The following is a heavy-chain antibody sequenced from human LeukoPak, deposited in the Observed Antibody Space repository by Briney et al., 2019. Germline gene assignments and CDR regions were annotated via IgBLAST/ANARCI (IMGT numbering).Heavy chain of an antibody. D-gene: IGHD3-10*01. V-gene: IGHV3-23*01. CDR2: IRLGGGLT. J-gene: IGHJ2*01. Sequence: GGSLRLSCSGCGFTFMNYDMAWVRQAPGKGLEWVSSIRLGGGLTHSADPVKGRFIISRDMNTLFLQMNNLRPEDTAMYYCARKITMVRGPLIKGYFDLWGRGTLVSVSS. CDR3: ARKITMVRGPLIKGYFDL. CDR1: GFTFMNYD.